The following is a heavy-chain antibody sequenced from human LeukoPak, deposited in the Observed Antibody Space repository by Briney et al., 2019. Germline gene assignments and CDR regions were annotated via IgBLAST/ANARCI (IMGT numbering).Heavy chain of an antibody. CDR3: AGAPIVATTLDY. D-gene: IGHD5-12*01. CDR2: INHSGST. CDR1: GGSFSGYY. J-gene: IGHJ4*02. Sequence: SETLSLTCAVYGGSFSGYYWSWIRQPPGKGLEWIGEINHSGSTNYNPSLKSRVTISVDTSKNQFSLKLSSVTAADTAVYYCAGAPIVATTLDYWGQGTLVTVSS. V-gene: IGHV4-34*01.